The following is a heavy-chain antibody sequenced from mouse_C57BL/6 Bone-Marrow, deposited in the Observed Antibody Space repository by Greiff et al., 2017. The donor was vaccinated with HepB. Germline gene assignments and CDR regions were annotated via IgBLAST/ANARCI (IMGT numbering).Heavy chain of an antibody. CDR2: ISSGGSYT. D-gene: IGHD2-4*01. J-gene: IGHJ3*01. CDR3: ARRSYYDYDRFAY. CDR1: GFTFSSYG. V-gene: IGHV5-6*01. Sequence: EVQVVESGGDLVKPGGSLKLSCAASGFTFSSYGMSWVRQTPDKRLEWVATISSGGSYTYYPDSVKGRFTISRDNAKNTLYLQMSSLKSEDTAMYYCARRSYYDYDRFAYWGQGTLVTVSA.